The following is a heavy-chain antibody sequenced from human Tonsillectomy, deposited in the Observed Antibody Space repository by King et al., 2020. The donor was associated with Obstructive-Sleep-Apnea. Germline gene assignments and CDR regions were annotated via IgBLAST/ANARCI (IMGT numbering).Heavy chain of an antibody. CDR1: GGSISSYY. CDR3: ARHGRAVGATLDY. J-gene: IGHJ4*02. V-gene: IGHV4-59*08. D-gene: IGHD1-26*01. CDR2: IYYSGST. Sequence: QLQESGPGLVKPSETLSLTCTVSGGSISSYYWSWIRQPQGKGLEWIGYIYYSGSTNYNPSLKSRVTISVDTSKNQFSLKLSSVTAADTAVYYCARHGRAVGATLDYWGQGTLVTVSS.